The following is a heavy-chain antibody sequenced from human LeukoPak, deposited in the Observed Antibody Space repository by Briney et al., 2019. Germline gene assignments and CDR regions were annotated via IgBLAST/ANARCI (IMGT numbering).Heavy chain of an antibody. J-gene: IGHJ4*02. CDR1: GFTFSSYS. Sequence: GGSLRLSCAASGFTFSSYSVNWVRQAPGKGLEWVSCIGSSGNYIYYADSVKGRFTISRDNAKNSLYLLMNSLRAEDTAVYYCARTHVADDISMPGWGQGTLITVSS. V-gene: IGHV3-21*01. CDR2: IGSSGNYI. CDR3: ARTHVADDISMPG. D-gene: IGHD3-9*01.